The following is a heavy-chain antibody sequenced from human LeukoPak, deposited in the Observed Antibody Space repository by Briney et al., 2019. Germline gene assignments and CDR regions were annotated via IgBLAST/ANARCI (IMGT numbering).Heavy chain of an antibody. CDR3: ARRAYYYGSGSSLGY. J-gene: IGHJ4*02. V-gene: IGHV4-34*01. Sequence: SETLSLTCAVYGGSFSGYYWSWIRQPPGKGLEWIGEINHSGSTNYNPSLKSRVTISVDTSKNQFSLKLSSVTAAETAVYYCARRAYYYGSGSSLGYWGQGTLVTVSS. CDR2: INHSGST. CDR1: GGSFSGYY. D-gene: IGHD3-10*01.